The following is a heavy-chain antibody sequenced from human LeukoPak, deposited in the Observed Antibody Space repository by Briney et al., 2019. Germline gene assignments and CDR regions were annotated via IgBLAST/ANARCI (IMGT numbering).Heavy chain of an antibody. J-gene: IGHJ4*02. CDR2: IYYSGST. V-gene: IGHV4-30-4*08. D-gene: IGHD2-2*01. CDR3: ARVPRYCSSTSCSNFDY. CDR1: GGSISSGDYY. Sequence: SETLSLTCTVSGGSISSGDYYWSWIRQPPGKGLEWIGYIYYSGSTYYNPSLKSRVTISVDTSKNQFSLKLSSVTAADTAVYYCARVPRYCSSTSCSNFDYWGQGTLVTVSS.